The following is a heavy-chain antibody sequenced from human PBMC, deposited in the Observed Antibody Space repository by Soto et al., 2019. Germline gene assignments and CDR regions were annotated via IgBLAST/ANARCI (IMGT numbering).Heavy chain of an antibody. CDR3: ASREPVYAAAYINWGDV. CDR2: IIPIFGTA. J-gene: IGHJ6*02. V-gene: IGHV1-69*01. Sequence: VKVSCKDSGGTFSSYAISWVRQAPGQGLEWMGGIIPIFGTANYAQKFQGRVTITADESTSTAYMELSSLRSEDTAVYYCASREPVYAAAYINWGDVWGQGTTVTVSS. D-gene: IGHD6-13*01. CDR1: GGTFSSYA.